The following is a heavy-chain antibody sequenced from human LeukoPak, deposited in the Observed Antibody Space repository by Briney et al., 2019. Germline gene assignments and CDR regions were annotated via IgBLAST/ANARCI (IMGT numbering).Heavy chain of an antibody. CDR3: ARANDYGDYYRYYFDY. Sequence: ASVKVSCKASGYTFTSYGISWVRQAPGQGVDWMGWISAYNGNTNYSQKVPGRVTMTTDTATTTAYMELRSLRSDDTAVYYCARANDYGDYYRYYFDYWGQGTLVTVSS. V-gene: IGHV1-18*01. CDR1: GYTFTSYG. D-gene: IGHD4-17*01. J-gene: IGHJ4*02. CDR2: ISAYNGNT.